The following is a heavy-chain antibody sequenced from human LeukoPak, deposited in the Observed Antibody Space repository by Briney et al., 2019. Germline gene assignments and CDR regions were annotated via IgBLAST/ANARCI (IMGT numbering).Heavy chain of an antibody. Sequence: SETLSLTCTVSGGSISSGDYYWSWIRQPPGKGLEWIGYIYYSGSTYYNPSLKSRVTISVDTSKNQFSLKLSSVTAADTAVYYCARKITMVRGGHDAFDIWGQGTMVTVSS. J-gene: IGHJ3*02. CDR3: ARKITMVRGGHDAFDI. CDR2: IYYSGST. D-gene: IGHD3-10*01. CDR1: GGSISSGDYY. V-gene: IGHV4-30-4*08.